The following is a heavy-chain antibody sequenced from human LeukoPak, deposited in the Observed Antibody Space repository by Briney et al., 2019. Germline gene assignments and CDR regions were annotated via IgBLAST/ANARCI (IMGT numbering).Heavy chain of an antibody. V-gene: IGHV3-21*01. J-gene: IGHJ1*01. CDR2: ISSSSSYI. D-gene: IGHD3-10*01. Sequence: PGGSLRLSCAASGFTFSSYSMNWVRQAPGKGLEWVSSISSSSSYIYYADSVKGRFTISRDNAKNSLYLQMNSLRAEDTAVYYCARDHGSWVYGSGSPPGHWGQGTLVTVSS. CDR3: ARDHGSWVYGSGSPPGH. CDR1: GFTFSSYS.